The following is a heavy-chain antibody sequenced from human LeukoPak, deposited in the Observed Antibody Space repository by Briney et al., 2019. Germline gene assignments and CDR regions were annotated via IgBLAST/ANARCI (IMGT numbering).Heavy chain of an antibody. D-gene: IGHD4-23*01. J-gene: IGHJ6*03. V-gene: IGHV4-61*08. CDR1: GVSISSGGYS. CDR2: VYFSGST. CDR3: ARVSTVVTPYYYYYNYMDV. Sequence: PSETLSLTCAVSGVSISSGGYSWSRIRQPPGKGLEWIGDVYFSGSTNYNPSLKSRVTISVDTSKSQFSLQLSSVTAADTAVYYCARVSTVVTPYYYYYNYMDVWGKGTSVTVSS.